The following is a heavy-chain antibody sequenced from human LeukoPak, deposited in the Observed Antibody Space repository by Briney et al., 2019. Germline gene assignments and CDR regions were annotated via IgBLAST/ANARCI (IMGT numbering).Heavy chain of an antibody. Sequence: PSETLSLTCTVSGGSISSYYWSWIRQPPGKGLGWIGYIYYSGSTNYNPSLKSRVTISVDTSKNQFSLKLTSVTAADTAVYYCARVSYYDSSKAFDYWGQGTLVPVSS. D-gene: IGHD3-22*01. CDR2: IYYSGST. CDR1: GGSISSYY. V-gene: IGHV4-59*01. CDR3: ARVSYYDSSKAFDY. J-gene: IGHJ4*02.